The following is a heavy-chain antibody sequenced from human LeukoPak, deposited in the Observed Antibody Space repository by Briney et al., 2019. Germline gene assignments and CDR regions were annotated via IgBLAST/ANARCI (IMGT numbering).Heavy chain of an antibody. CDR1: GGTFSSYA. CDR2: IIPILGIA. D-gene: IGHD3-22*01. J-gene: IGHJ6*02. Sequence: ASVKVSCKASGGTFSSYAISWVRQAPGQGLEWMGRIIPILGIANYAQKFQSRVTITADKSTSTAYMELSSLRSEDTAVYYCAPHLGSYYDSSGDTYYYYYGMDVWGQGTTVTVSS. CDR3: APHLGSYYDSSGDTYYYYYGMDV. V-gene: IGHV1-69*04.